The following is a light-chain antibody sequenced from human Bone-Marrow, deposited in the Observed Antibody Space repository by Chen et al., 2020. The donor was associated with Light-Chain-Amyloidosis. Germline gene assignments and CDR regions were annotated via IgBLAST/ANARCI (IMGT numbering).Light chain of an antibody. CDR1: SSAVGGANH. Sequence: QSALTQPASLSGSPRQSITISCTGTSSAVGGANHVSWYQQHPDKAPKLIIYEVTNRPSWVPDRLSGSKSDNTAYLTISGLQTEDEADDFCSSHTITNTLVFGSGTRVTVL. CDR3: SSHTITNTLV. J-gene: IGLJ1*01. CDR2: EVT. V-gene: IGLV2-14*01.